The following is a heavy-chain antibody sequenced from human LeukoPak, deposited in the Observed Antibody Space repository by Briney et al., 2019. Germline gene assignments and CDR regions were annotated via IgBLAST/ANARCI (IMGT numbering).Heavy chain of an antibody. CDR1: GFTFSNAW. Sequence: NPGGSLRLSCATSGFTFSNAWMNWVRQAPGKGLEWVGRIRSNSNGGTIDYAAPVKGRSALSRDDSKNTLYLQMNSLQTEDTAVYYCATDFYDTTWGQGTLVTVSS. D-gene: IGHD3-22*01. V-gene: IGHV3-15*07. CDR2: IRSNSNGGTI. CDR3: ATDFYDTT. J-gene: IGHJ5*02.